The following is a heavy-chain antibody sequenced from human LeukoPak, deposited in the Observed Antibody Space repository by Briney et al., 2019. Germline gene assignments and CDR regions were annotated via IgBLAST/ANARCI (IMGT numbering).Heavy chain of an antibody. Sequence: PGGSLRLSCTGSGFIFDTHTLTWVRQAPGKGLEWVASISGSYDSTNYGHSVKGRFTISRDNFKRTVHLEMSNLRADDTAMYYCGRRAAVRGMDFWGLGTTVMVSS. CDR3: GRRAAVRGMDF. J-gene: IGHJ6*02. D-gene: IGHD1-14*01. CDR1: GFIFDTHT. CDR2: ISGSYDST. V-gene: IGHV3-23*01.